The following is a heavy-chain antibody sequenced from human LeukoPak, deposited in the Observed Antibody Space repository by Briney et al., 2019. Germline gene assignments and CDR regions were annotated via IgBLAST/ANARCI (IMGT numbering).Heavy chain of an antibody. CDR2: IILVSGTP. D-gene: IGHD4-23*01. CDR3: ARGDYGGNLDHFDY. V-gene: IGHV1-69*05. CDR1: GDTFSSYA. Sequence: GASVKVSCKASGDTFSSYAISWVRQAPGQGLEWMGGIILVSGTPNHAQKFQGRVTMTRDTSTSTVYTELSSLRSEDTAVYYCARGDYGGNLDHFDYWGQGTLVTVSS. J-gene: IGHJ4*02.